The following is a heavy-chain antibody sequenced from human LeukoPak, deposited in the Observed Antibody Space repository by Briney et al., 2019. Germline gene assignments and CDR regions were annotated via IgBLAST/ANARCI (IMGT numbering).Heavy chain of an antibody. CDR3: ARENHCTNGVCYRYYYYYYMDV. D-gene: IGHD2-8*01. CDR2: IYHSGST. CDR1: GGSISSSNW. V-gene: IGHV4-4*02. Sequence: PSGTLSLTCAVSGGSISSSNWWSWVRQPPGKGLEWIGEIYHSGSTNYNPSLKSRVTISVDTSKNQFSLKLSSVTAADTAVYYCARENHCTNGVCYRYYYYYYMDVWGKGTTVTVSS. J-gene: IGHJ6*03.